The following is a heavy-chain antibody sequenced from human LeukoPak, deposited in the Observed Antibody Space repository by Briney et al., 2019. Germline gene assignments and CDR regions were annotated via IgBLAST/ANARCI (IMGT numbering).Heavy chain of an antibody. D-gene: IGHD1-26*01. CDR1: GFTFSTYW. Sequence: GGSLRLSCAASGFTFSTYWMSWVRQAPGKGLEYVSAISSNGGSTYYANSVKGRFTISRDNSKNTLYLQMGSLRAEDMAVYYCARGREPADYWGQGTLVTVSS. CDR2: ISSNGGST. J-gene: IGHJ4*02. V-gene: IGHV3-64*01. CDR3: ARGREPADY.